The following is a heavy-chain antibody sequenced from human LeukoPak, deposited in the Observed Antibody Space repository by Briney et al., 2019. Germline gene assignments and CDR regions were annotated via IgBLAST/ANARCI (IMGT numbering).Heavy chain of an antibody. CDR1: GGSISSGGYY. Sequence: SQTLSLTCTVSGGSISSGGYYWGWIRQHPGTGLEWIEYIYYSGSTYYNPSLKSRVTISVDTSKNQFSLKLSSVTAADTAVYYCARVYDSSGYYPFFDYWGQGTLVTVSS. V-gene: IGHV4-31*03. CDR2: IYYSGST. CDR3: ARVYDSSGYYPFFDY. D-gene: IGHD3-22*01. J-gene: IGHJ4*02.